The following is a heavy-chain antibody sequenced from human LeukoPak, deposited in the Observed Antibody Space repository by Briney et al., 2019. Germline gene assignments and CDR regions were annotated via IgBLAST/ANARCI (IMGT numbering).Heavy chain of an antibody. CDR1: GESFSGYY. V-gene: IGHV4-34*01. D-gene: IGHD4-11*01. CDR2: INHSGST. CDR3: ARGVSNYEGNATYFDY. Sequence: SETLSLTCAVYGESFSGYYWSWIRQPPGKGLEWIGEINHSGSTNYNPSLKSRVTISVDTSKNQFSLKLSSVTAADAAVYYCARGVSNYEGNATYFDYWGQGTLVTVSS. J-gene: IGHJ4*02.